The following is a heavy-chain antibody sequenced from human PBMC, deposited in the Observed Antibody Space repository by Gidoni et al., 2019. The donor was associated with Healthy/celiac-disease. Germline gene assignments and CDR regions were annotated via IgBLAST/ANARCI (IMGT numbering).Heavy chain of an antibody. CDR3: AKSKRSTYYDFWSGLDV. D-gene: IGHD3-3*01. V-gene: IGHV1-69*01. CDR2: IIPIFGTA. CDR1: GGTFSSYA. J-gene: IGHJ6*02. Sequence: QVQLVQSGAEVKKPGSSVKVSCKASGGTFSSYAISWVRQAPGQGLEWMGGIIPIFGTANYAQKFQGRVTITADESTSTAYMELSSLRSEDTAVYYCAKSKRSTYYDFWSGLDVWGQGTPVTVSS.